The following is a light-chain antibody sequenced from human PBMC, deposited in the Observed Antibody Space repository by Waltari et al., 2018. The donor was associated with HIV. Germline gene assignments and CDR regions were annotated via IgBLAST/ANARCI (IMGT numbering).Light chain of an antibody. CDR2: ANT. V-gene: IGLV1-40*01. CDR3: QSYDSSLNAWV. CDR1: SSNIGAPSH. Sequence: QSVLTQPPSVSGAPGQRLTISCTGSSSNIGAPSHAPWYQQLPRTPPKLVIFANTNRPAGIPDRFSGSKSGTSASLVITGVQAEDEADYYCQSYDSSLNAWVFGGGTKLTVL. J-gene: IGLJ3*02.